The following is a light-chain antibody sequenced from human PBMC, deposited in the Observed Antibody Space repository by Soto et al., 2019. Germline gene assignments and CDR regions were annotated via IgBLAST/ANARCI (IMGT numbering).Light chain of an antibody. J-gene: IGLJ3*02. CDR3: PSYDSSLRGWV. Sequence: QSVLTQPPSVSGAPGQRVTISCTGGSSNIGAGYDVHWYQQLPGTAPNLLIYGNSNRPSGVPDRFSGSKSGTSASLAITGLQSEDEADYYCPSYDSSLRGWVFGGGTKLTVL. CDR1: SSNIGAGYD. CDR2: GNS. V-gene: IGLV1-40*01.